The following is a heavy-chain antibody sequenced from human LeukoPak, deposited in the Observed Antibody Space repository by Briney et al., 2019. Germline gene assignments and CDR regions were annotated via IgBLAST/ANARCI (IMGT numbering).Heavy chain of an antibody. V-gene: IGHV3-48*02. CDR1: GFSFSNYS. CDR2: ISRTGNIV. D-gene: IGHD2-21*02. J-gene: IGHJ4*02. CDR3: ANLTH. Sequence: GGSLRLSCVATGFSFSNYSMHWVRQAPGKGLEWVSYISRTGNIVYYADSVKGRFTISRDNARDSLFLQMDSLRDEDTAVYYCANLTHWGQGILVTVSS.